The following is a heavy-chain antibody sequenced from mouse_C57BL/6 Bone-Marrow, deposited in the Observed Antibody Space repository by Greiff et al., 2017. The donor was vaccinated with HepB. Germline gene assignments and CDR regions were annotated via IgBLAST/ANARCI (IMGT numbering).Heavy chain of an antibody. CDR1: GFSLTSYG. D-gene: IGHD1-1*01. CDR2: IWSGGST. Sequence: VQLQESGPGLVQPSQSLSITCTVSGFSLTSYGVHWVRQSPGKGLEWLGVIWSGGSTDYNAAFISRLSISKDNSKSQVFFKMNSLQADDTAIYYCATPLFITTVVARAYWGQGTLVTVSA. V-gene: IGHV2-2*01. CDR3: ATPLFITTVVARAY. J-gene: IGHJ3*01.